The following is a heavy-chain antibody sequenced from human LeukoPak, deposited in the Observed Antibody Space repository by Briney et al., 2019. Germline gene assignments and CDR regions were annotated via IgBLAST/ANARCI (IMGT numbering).Heavy chain of an antibody. Sequence: GGSLRLSCAVSGFTFSDYYMSWIRQAPGKGLEWVSYISSSGSTIYYADSVKGRFTISRDNAKNSLYLQMNSLRAEDTAVYYCARCGDYYDGSGSPDYGMDVRGQGTTVTVSS. CDR3: ARCGDYYDGSGSPDYGMDV. J-gene: IGHJ6*02. D-gene: IGHD3-22*01. CDR1: GFTFSDYY. CDR2: ISSSGSTI. V-gene: IGHV3-11*01.